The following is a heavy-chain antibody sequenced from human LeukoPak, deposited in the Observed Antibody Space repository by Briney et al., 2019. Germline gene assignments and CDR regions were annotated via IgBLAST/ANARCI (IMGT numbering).Heavy chain of an antibody. CDR2: ISGSGGST. D-gene: IGHD3-10*01. CDR3: ARESYYYGSGSYWGAFDI. J-gene: IGHJ3*02. Sequence: GGSLRLSCAASGFTFSTYAMSWVRQAPGKGLEWVSAISGSGGSTYYADSVKGRFTISRDNSKNTLYLQMNSLRAEDTAVYYCARESYYYGSGSYWGAFDIWGQGTMVTVSS. V-gene: IGHV3-23*01. CDR1: GFTFSTYA.